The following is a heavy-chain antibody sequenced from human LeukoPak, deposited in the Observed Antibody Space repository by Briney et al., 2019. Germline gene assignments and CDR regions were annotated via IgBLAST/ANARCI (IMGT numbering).Heavy chain of an antibody. D-gene: IGHD3-22*01. CDR1: GGSISSRNW. CDR2: IYHSGST. Sequence: SETLSLTCAVSGGSISSRNWWSWVRQPPGKGLEWIGEIYHSGSTNYNPSLKSRVTISVDKSKNQFSLKLSSVTAADTAVYYCRYYYDSSGYYDTDAFDIWGQGTMVTVSS. J-gene: IGHJ3*02. V-gene: IGHV4-4*02. CDR3: RYYYDSSGYYDTDAFDI.